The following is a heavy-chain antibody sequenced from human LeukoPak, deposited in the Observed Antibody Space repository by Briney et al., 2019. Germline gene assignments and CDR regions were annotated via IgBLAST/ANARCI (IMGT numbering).Heavy chain of an antibody. V-gene: IGHV4-31*03. J-gene: IGHJ6*03. CDR1: GGSISSGGYY. Sequence: KTSQTLSLICTVSGGSISSGGYYWSWIRQHPGKGLEWIGYIYYSGSTYYNPSLKSRVTISVDTSKNQFSLKLSSVTAADTAVYYCARVRRSPGYCSSTSCYTQGYYYYYYMDAWGKGTTVTVSS. CDR3: ARVRRSPGYCSSTSCYTQGYYYYYYMDA. D-gene: IGHD2-2*02. CDR2: IYYSGST.